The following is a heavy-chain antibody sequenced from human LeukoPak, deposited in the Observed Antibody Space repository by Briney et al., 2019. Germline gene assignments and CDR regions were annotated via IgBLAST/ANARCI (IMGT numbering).Heavy chain of an antibody. CDR1: GGSFSGYY. D-gene: IGHD2-2*03. J-gene: IGHJ4*02. CDR2: INHGGST. Sequence: SETLSLTCAVYGGSFSGYYWSWIRQPPGKGLEWIGEINHGGSTNYNPSLKSRVTISVDTSKNQFSLKLSSVTAADTAVYYCARGRMDIVVVPAAIRNYFDYWGQGTLVTVSS. CDR3: ARGRMDIVVVPAAIRNYFDY. V-gene: IGHV4-34*01.